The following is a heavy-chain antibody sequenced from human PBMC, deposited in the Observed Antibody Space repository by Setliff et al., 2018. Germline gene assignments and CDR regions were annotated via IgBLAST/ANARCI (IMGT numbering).Heavy chain of an antibody. Sequence: SLRLSCAASGFTFSNAWMSWVRQAPGKGLEWVGRIKSKTDGGTTDYAAPVKGRFTISRDDSKNTLYLQMNSLKTEDTAVYYCTTSISEDYDYGENEGVYYYYYYMDVWGKGTTVTVSS. J-gene: IGHJ6*03. V-gene: IGHV3-15*01. CDR1: GFTFSNAW. D-gene: IGHD4-17*01. CDR3: TTSISEDYDYGENEGVYYYYYYMDV. CDR2: IKSKTDGGTT.